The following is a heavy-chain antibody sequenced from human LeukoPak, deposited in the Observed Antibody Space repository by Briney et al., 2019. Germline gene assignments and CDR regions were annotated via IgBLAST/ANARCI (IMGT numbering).Heavy chain of an antibody. CDR3: ARDRLSWSGYYGNY. Sequence: PGASLRLSCAASGVTFSSYSMNWVRQAPAKGLEWVSYSSSSSSTIYYADSVKGRFTISRDNAKNSLYLQMNSLRAEDTAVYYCARDRLSWSGYYGNYWGQGTLVTVSS. CDR2: SSSSSSTI. J-gene: IGHJ4*02. V-gene: IGHV3-48*04. CDR1: GVTFSSYS. D-gene: IGHD3-3*01.